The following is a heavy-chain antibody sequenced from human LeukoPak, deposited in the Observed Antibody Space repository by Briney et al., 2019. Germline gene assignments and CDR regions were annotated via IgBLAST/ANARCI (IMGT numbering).Heavy chain of an antibody. V-gene: IGHV1-69*13. CDR3: ARARQRIVVVVAATPGAFDI. CDR1: GGTFSSYA. J-gene: IGHJ3*02. CDR2: IIPIFGTP. Sequence: SVKVSCKASGGTFSSYAISWVRQAPGQGLEWMGGIIPIFGTPNYAQKFRGRVTITADESTSTAYMELSSLRSEDTAVYYCARARQRIVVVVAATPGAFDIWGQGTMVTVSS. D-gene: IGHD2-15*01.